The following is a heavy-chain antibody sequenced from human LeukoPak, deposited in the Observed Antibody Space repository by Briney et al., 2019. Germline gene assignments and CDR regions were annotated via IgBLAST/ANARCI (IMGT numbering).Heavy chain of an antibody. CDR2: ISSSSSYI. CDR3: ARDPYYGDYFDY. V-gene: IGHV3-21*01. CDR1: GFTFSSYS. J-gene: IGHJ4*02. Sequence: GGSLRLSCAASGFTFSSYSMNWVRQAPGKWLEWISSISSSSSYIYYADSVKGRFTISRDNAKNSLYLQMNSLRAEDTAVYYCARDPYYGDYFDYWGQGTLVTVSS. D-gene: IGHD4-17*01.